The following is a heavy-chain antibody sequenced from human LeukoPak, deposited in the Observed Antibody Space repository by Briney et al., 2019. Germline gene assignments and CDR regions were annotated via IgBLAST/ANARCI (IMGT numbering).Heavy chain of an antibody. V-gene: IGHV4-59*01. CDR1: GGSINYYY. Sequence: SETLSLTCTVSGGSINYYYWMWIRQPPGKGLEWIGYIYYSGSTNYNPSLKSRVTISVDTSKNQFSLKLSSVTAADTAVYYCARRAHNRPFDYWGQGTLVTVSS. D-gene: IGHD2/OR15-2a*01. CDR3: ARRAHNRPFDY. CDR2: IYYSGST. J-gene: IGHJ4*02.